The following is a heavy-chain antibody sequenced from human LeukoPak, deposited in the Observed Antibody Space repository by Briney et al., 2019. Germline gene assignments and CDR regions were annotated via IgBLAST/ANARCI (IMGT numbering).Heavy chain of an antibody. CDR1: GGTFSSYA. V-gene: IGHV1-69*13. J-gene: IGHJ5*02. D-gene: IGHD2-2*02. Sequence: SVKVSCKASGGTFSSYAISWVRQAPGQGLEWMGGIIPIFGTANYAQKFQGRVTITADESAGTAYMELSSLRSEYTAVYYCARDRPGLYCSTVSCYSASPFDPWGQGTLVSVSS. CDR2: IIPIFGTA. CDR3: ARDRPGLYCSTVSCYSASPFDP.